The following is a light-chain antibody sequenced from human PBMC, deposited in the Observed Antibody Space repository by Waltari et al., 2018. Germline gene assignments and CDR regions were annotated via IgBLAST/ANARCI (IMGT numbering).Light chain of an antibody. CDR1: SPHIPARPD. CDR3: QSYDSSLTLYV. J-gene: IGLJ1*01. Sequence: QSVLPQPPSVSGAPRQTANISCTGTSPHIPARPDVEWYQQLPGTAPKLLIYANNNRPSGVPDRFSASKSGTSASLAITGLQAEDEAEYYCQSYDSSLTLYVFGTGTKVTVL. V-gene: IGLV1-40*01. CDR2: ANN.